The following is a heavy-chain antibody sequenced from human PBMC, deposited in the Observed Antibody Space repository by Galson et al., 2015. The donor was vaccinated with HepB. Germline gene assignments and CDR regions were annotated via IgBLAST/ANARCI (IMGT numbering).Heavy chain of an antibody. D-gene: IGHD3-3*01. CDR3: ARGPHDFWKRNWFDP. CDR2: ISSYNGNT. J-gene: IGHJ5*02. V-gene: IGHV1-18*01. CDR1: GYTFTSYG. Sequence: SVKVSCKASGYTFTSYGISWVRQAPGQGLEWMGWISSYNGNTKYTEQLKGRVTMTRDTSTTTAYMELRSLRSDDTAVYYCARGPHDFWKRNWFDPWGQGTLVTVSS.